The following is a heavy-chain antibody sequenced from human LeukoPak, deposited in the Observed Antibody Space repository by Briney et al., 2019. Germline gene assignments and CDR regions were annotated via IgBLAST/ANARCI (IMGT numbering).Heavy chain of an antibody. CDR2: ISSTASYI. CDR1: GFAFNNAW. CDR3: AREIHMDV. J-gene: IGHJ6*02. V-gene: IGHV3-21*01. Sequence: GGSLRLSCAASGFAFNNAWMSWVRQAPGKGLEWISSISSTASYISYEDSVKGRFTISRDNAKNSLYLQMNSLRAEDTAIYYCAREIHMDVWGQGTTVTVSS.